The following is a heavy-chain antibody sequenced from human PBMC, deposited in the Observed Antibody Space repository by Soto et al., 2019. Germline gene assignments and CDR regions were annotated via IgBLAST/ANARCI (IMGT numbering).Heavy chain of an antibody. CDR3: ARGRYYYDSSGPPACDYYYNYGMDV. V-gene: IGHV1-69*06. CDR1: RRSFSSYA. CDR2: IIPIFGTA. Sequence: SVKLYCTASRRSFSSYAISCVQQAPEQGLEWMGGIIPIFGTANYAQKFQGRNTITADKSTSTAYMELRSLKTEDTAVYYCARGRYYYDSSGPPACDYYYNYGMDVWGQGTTGTVSS. J-gene: IGHJ6*01. D-gene: IGHD3-22*01.